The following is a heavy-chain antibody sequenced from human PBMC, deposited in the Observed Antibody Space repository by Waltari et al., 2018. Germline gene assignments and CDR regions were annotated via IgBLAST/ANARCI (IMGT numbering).Heavy chain of an antibody. CDR3: AIFGFDWFESY. J-gene: IGHJ4*02. CDR2: IYYSGST. D-gene: IGHD3-9*01. Sequence: QVQLQESGPGLVKPSQTLSLTSTVSGGSISSGVYYWRWIRRHPGKGLEWYGYIYYSGSTYYNPSLKSRITISVDTSKNQFSLKLSSGTAADTAVYYCAIFGFDWFESYWGQGTLVTVSS. CDR1: GGSISSGVYY. V-gene: IGHV4-31*03.